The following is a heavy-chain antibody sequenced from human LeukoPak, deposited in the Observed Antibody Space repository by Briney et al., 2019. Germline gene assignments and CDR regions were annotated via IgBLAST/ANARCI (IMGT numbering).Heavy chain of an antibody. J-gene: IGHJ4*02. Sequence: SETLSLTCTVSGGSISSYYWSWIRQPPGKGLEWIGYIYYSGSTNYNPSLKSRVTISVDTSKNQCSLKLSSVTAADTAVYYCARDQGSSWGLLDYWGQGTLVTVSS. D-gene: IGHD6-13*01. V-gene: IGHV4-59*01. CDR1: GGSISSYY. CDR3: ARDQGSSWGLLDY. CDR2: IYYSGST.